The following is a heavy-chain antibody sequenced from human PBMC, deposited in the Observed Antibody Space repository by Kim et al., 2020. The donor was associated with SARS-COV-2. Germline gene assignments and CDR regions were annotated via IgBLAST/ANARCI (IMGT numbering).Heavy chain of an antibody. J-gene: IGHJ4*02. Sequence: STIYYADSVKGRFTISRDNAKNSLYLQMNSLRAEDTAVYYCAVHYRGVDYWGQGTLVTVSS. D-gene: IGHD1-1*01. V-gene: IGHV3-48*03. CDR3: AVHYRGVDY. CDR2: STI.